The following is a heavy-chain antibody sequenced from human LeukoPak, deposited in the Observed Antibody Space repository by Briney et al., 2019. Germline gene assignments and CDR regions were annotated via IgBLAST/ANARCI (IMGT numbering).Heavy chain of an antibody. D-gene: IGHD6-19*01. CDR3: ATAPGWL. Sequence: ASVKVSCKASGDTFSGYPFSWVRQAPGQGLEWMGGIIPILGTPNYAQKFQGRLTITADTSTTTGYMEVISLRSDDTAVYYCATAPGWLWGQGTLVTVSS. CDR2: IIPILGTP. V-gene: IGHV1-69*06. CDR1: GDTFSGYP. J-gene: IGHJ4*02.